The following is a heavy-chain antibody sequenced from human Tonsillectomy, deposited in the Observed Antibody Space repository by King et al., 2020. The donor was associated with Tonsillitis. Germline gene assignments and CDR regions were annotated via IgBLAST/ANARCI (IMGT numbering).Heavy chain of an antibody. CDR1: GDSISPYY. J-gene: IGHJ4*02. Sequence: QLQESGPGQVKPSETLSLTCTVSGDSISPYYWNWIRQPPGKGLEWLGYIYSSGRTNYNPSLKSRVTISVDTSRNNFSLKLRSVTAADTAVYFCARDLAGGSYFDSWGQGTLVTVSS. D-gene: IGHD1-26*01. V-gene: IGHV4-59*01. CDR3: ARDLAGGSYFDS. CDR2: IYSSGRT.